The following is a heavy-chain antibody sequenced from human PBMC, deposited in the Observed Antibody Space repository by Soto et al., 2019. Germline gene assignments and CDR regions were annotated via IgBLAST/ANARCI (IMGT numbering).Heavy chain of an antibody. CDR3: AKLQAYSYGPGAYFDY. J-gene: IGHJ4*02. D-gene: IGHD5-18*01. CDR1: GFPLDDYA. CDR2: IDWNSRRI. Sequence: EVQLVESGGGLVQPGRSLRLSCTASGFPLDDYAMHWVRQIPGKGLEWVSGIDWNSRRIGYADSVRGRFTISRDNAKNSLYLQMNSLRAEDTAVYYCAKLQAYSYGPGAYFDYWGQGTLVTVSS. V-gene: IGHV3-9*01.